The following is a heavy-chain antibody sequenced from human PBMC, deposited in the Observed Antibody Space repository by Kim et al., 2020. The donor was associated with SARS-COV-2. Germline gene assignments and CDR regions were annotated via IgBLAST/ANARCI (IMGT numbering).Heavy chain of an antibody. J-gene: IGHJ4*02. V-gene: IGHV4-31*02. Sequence: PSLKSRVTISVETSKNQFSLKLSSVTAADTAVYYCARASGKTMVRGVILYWGQGTLVTVSS. CDR3: ARASGKTMVRGVILY. D-gene: IGHD3-10*01.